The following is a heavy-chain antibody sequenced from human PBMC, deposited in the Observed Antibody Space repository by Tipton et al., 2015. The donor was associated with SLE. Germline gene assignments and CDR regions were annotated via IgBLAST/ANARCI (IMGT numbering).Heavy chain of an antibody. V-gene: IGHV4-59*01. Sequence: TLSLTCTVSGGSIGSNYWIWIRQPPGKGLEWIGYISYGGATNYNPSLKSRVTMSVDTSKNQFSLKLSSVTAADTAVYYCARGQSWKGENYFDYWGQGTLVTVSS. CDR1: GGSIGSNY. D-gene: IGHD1-1*01. CDR2: ISYGGAT. CDR3: ARGQSWKGENYFDY. J-gene: IGHJ4*02.